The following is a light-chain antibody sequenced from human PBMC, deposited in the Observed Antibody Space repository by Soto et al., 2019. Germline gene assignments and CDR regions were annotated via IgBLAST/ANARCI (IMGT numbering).Light chain of an antibody. CDR3: AAWDDSLNGPVV. CDR1: SSNIGSNT. Sequence: QSVLTQPPSASETPGQRVTISCSGSSSNIGSNTVNWYQQLPGTAPKLLIYSNNQRPSGVPDRFSGSKSGTSASLAISGLQSADEADYYCAAWDDSLNGPVVFGGGTKLTVL. J-gene: IGLJ2*01. CDR2: SNN. V-gene: IGLV1-44*01.